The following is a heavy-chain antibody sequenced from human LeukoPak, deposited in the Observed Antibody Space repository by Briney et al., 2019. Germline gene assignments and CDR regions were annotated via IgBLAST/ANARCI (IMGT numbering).Heavy chain of an antibody. CDR2: ISGSGGST. CDR1: GFTFSGYA. Sequence: PGGSLRLSCAASGFTFSGYAMSWVRQAPGKGLEWVSAISGSGGSTYYADSVKGRFTISRDNSKDTLYLQLNSLRAEDTAVYYCAKGFNIWIQLWDYWGQGTLVTVSS. D-gene: IGHD5-18*01. V-gene: IGHV3-23*01. CDR3: AKGFNIWIQLWDY. J-gene: IGHJ4*02.